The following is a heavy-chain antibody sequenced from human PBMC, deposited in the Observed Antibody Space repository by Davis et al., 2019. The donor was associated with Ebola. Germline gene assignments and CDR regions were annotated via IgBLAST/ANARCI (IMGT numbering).Heavy chain of an antibody. CDR1: GFTFSSYW. D-gene: IGHD5-12*01. CDR3: ARVGSGYDLGV. J-gene: IGHJ6*02. Sequence: GESLKISCAASGFTFSSYWMSWVRQAPGKGLEWVANIKQDGSEKYYVDSVKGRFTISRDNAENSLYLQMNSLRAEDTAVYYCARVGSGYDLGVWGQGTTVTVSS. CDR2: IKQDGSEK. V-gene: IGHV3-7*01.